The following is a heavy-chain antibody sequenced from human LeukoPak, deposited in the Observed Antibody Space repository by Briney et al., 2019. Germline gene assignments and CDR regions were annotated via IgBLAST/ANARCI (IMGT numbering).Heavy chain of an antibody. CDR2: ISGRGSST. D-gene: IGHD2-15*01. Sequence: QTGGSLRLSCAASGFTFSTYAMSWVRQAPGKGLEWVSCISGRGSSTYYGDSVKGRFTISRDNSMNTLYLQMNSLRAEDTAVYYCAKDDCSGGTCYPDYWGQGTLVTVSS. CDR1: GFTFSTYA. J-gene: IGHJ4*02. CDR3: AKDDCSGGTCYPDY. V-gene: IGHV3-23*01.